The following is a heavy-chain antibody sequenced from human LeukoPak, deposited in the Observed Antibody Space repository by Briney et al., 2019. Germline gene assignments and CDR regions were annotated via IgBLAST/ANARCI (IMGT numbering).Heavy chain of an antibody. V-gene: IGHV3-48*01. Sequence: GGSLRLSCAASGFTFSSYSMNWVRQAPGKGLEWVSYISSSSSTIYYADSVKGRFTISRDNAKNSLYLQMNSLRAEDTAVYYCARGGYGDYYDYWGQGTLVIVSS. CDR3: ARGGYGDYYDY. J-gene: IGHJ4*02. D-gene: IGHD4-17*01. CDR1: GFTFSSYS. CDR2: ISSSSSTI.